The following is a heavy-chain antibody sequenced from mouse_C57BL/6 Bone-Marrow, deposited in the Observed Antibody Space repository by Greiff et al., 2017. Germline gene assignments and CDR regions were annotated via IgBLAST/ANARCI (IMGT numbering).Heavy chain of an antibody. CDR2: IHPSASDT. J-gene: IGHJ1*03. CDR3: AIRYYGSSYERYFDV. V-gene: IGHV1-74*01. D-gene: IGHD1-1*01. CDR1: GYTFTSYW. Sequence: VQLQQSGAELVKPGASVKVSCKASGYTFTSYWMHWVKQRPGQGLEWIGRIHPSASDTNYNQKFKGKATLTVDKSSSTAYMQLSSLTSEDSAVYYCAIRYYGSSYERYFDVWGTGTTVTVSS.